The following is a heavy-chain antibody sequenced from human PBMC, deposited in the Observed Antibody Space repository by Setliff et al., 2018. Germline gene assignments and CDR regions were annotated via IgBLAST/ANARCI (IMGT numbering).Heavy chain of an antibody. CDR3: ARQATDY. V-gene: IGHV3-30*04. CDR1: GFTFGSYA. CDR2: ISYDGSNK. J-gene: IGHJ4*03. Sequence: GGSLRLSCAASGFTFGSYAMHWVRQAPGKGLEWVAVISYDGSNKYYADSVKGRFTISRDNSKNTLYLQMNSLRAEDTALYYCARQATDYWGQGTMVTVSS.